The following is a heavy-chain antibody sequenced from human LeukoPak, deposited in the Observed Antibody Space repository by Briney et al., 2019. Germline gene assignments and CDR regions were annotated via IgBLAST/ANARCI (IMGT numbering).Heavy chain of an antibody. CDR3: AKVIRFLEWSFDY. V-gene: IGHV3-23*01. J-gene: IGHJ4*02. D-gene: IGHD3-3*01. Sequence: QSGGSLRLSCAASGFTFSSYAMSWVRQAPGKGLEWVSATSGSGGSTYYADSVKGRFTISRDNSKNTLYLQMNSLRAEDTAVYYCAKVIRFLEWSFDYWGQGTLVTVSS. CDR2: TSGSGGST. CDR1: GFTFSSYA.